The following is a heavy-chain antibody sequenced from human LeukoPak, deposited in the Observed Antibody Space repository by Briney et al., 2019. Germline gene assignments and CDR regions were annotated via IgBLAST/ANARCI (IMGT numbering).Heavy chain of an antibody. Sequence: SETLSLTRTVSGGSISSSSYYWAWLRQPPGKGLEWIVRIYTSGSTNYHPSLKSRFSMSVNTSKNRFSLKLSSVTAADTAVYYCARETTYYYGSGSYYNVRFDYWGQGTLVTVSS. J-gene: IGHJ4*02. CDR2: IYTSGST. CDR3: ARETTYYYGSGSYYNVRFDY. V-gene: IGHV4-39*07. CDR1: GGSISSSSYY. D-gene: IGHD3-10*01.